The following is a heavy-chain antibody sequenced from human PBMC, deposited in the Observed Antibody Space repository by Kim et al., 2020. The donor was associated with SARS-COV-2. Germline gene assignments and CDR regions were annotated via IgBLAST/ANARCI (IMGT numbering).Heavy chain of an antibody. Sequence: ASVKVSCKASGYTFTTYAMQCVRQAPGQGLEWMGWINPTRGNTKYSDTFQGRVTITRDTSARTAYMELNSLRPEDTAVYYCARSVAIMPPGMDVWGQGTT. CDR1: GYTFTTYA. D-gene: IGHD2-21*01. CDR3: ARSVAIMPPGMDV. V-gene: IGHV1-3*01. CDR2: INPTRGNT. J-gene: IGHJ6*02.